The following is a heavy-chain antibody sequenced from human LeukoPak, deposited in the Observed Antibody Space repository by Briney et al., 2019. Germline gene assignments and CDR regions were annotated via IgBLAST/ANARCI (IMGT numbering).Heavy chain of an antibody. J-gene: IGHJ4*02. D-gene: IGHD3-9*01. Sequence: SVKVSCKASGGTFSSYAISWVRQAPGQGLEWMGGIIPIFGTANYAQKFQGRVTITADKSTSTAYMELSSLRSEDTAVYYCAREYYEILTGYYNPGYWGQGTLVTVSS. CDR3: AREYYEILTGYYNPGY. V-gene: IGHV1-69*06. CDR2: IIPIFGTA. CDR1: GGTFSSYA.